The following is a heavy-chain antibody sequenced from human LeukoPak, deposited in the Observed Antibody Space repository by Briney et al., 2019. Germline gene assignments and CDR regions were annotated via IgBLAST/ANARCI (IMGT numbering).Heavy chain of an antibody. J-gene: IGHJ6*02. V-gene: IGHV3-9*01. D-gene: IGHD3-10*01. Sequence: GRSLRLSCAASGFTFDDYAMHWVRQAPGKGLEWVSGISWNSGSIGYADSVKGRFTISRDNAKNSLYLQMNSLRAEDTAVYYCARDLLWFGELSPMDVWGQGTTVTVSS. CDR2: ISWNSGSI. CDR3: ARDLLWFGELSPMDV. CDR1: GFTFDDYA.